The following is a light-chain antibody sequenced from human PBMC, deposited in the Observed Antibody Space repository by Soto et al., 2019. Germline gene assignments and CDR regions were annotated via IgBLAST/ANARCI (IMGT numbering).Light chain of an antibody. CDR3: GTWDTGLRAYV. Sequence: QSVVTQPPSVSAAPGQKVTISCSGSSSSSHIGHHSVSWYQHLPGTAPKLLIYDNDQRPSGIPARFSGSNSATSATLDITGLQTGDEADYYCGTWDTGLRAYVLGTGTKLTVL. J-gene: IGLJ1*01. V-gene: IGLV1-51*01. CDR2: DND. CDR1: SSSSHIGHHS.